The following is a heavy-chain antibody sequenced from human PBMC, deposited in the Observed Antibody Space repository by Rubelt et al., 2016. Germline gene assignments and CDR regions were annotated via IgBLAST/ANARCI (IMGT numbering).Heavy chain of an antibody. CDR3: ARGHLHYYYYYGMDV. CDR2: IYYSGST. Sequence: QVQLQESGPGLVKPSQTLSLTCTVSGGSISSGGYYWSWIRQHPGKGLEWIGYIYYSGSTYYNPALKVRVTISLDTSKNQFSLKLSSVTAADTAVYYCARGHLHYYYYYGMDVWGQGTTVTVSS. CDR1: GGSISSGGYY. V-gene: IGHV4-31*03. J-gene: IGHJ6*02.